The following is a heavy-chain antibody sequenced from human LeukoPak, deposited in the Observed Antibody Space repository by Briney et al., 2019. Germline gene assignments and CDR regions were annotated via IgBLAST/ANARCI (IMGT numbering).Heavy chain of an antibody. CDR3: ARHVTVASRGFDY. Sequence: PSETLSLTCTVSGGSISSYYWSWIRQPPGKGLEWIGYILNIGSTNYNPSLKSRVTISLDTSKNQSSLKLSSVTAADTAVYYCARHVTVASRGFDYWGQGTLVTVSS. CDR1: GGSISSYY. CDR2: ILNIGST. J-gene: IGHJ4*02. D-gene: IGHD5-12*01. V-gene: IGHV4-59*08.